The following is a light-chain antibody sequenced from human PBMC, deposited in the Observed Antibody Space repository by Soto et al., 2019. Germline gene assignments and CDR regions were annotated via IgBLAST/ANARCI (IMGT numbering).Light chain of an antibody. CDR1: QSVIYSSNNENY. V-gene: IGKV4-1*01. CDR2: WAS. CDR3: QQYYSIPWT. Sequence: DIVMTQSPDSLAVSLGERATINCKSSQSVIYSSNNENYLAWYQQKPGQPPKLLIYWASTRESGVPDRFSGSGSGTDFTLTISSLHAEDVALYYCQQYYSIPWTFGQGTKVEI. J-gene: IGKJ1*01.